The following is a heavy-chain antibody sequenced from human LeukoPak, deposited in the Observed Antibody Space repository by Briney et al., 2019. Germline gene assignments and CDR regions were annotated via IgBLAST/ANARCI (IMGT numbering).Heavy chain of an antibody. Sequence: ASVTVSCKASGYTFTSRYIHWVRQAPGQGLEYMGVINPSGGRTIYAPRFQGRVTMTGDTSTNTVYMQLSTLRSEDTAVYYCVRDDGHSGYDDYWGQGTLVTVSS. D-gene: IGHD5-12*01. J-gene: IGHJ4*02. CDR1: GYTFTSRY. CDR3: VRDDGHSGYDDY. V-gene: IGHV1-46*01. CDR2: INPSGGRT.